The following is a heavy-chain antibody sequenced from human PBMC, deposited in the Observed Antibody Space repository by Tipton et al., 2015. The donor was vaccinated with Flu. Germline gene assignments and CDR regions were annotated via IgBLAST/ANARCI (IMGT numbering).Heavy chain of an antibody. D-gene: IGHD3-3*01. Sequence: LRLSCTVSGGSVSSGSYYWSWIRQPPGKGLEWIGYIYYSGSTNYNPSLKSRVTISVDTSKNQFSLKLGSVTAADTAVYYCARGDFWSGYYVDYWGQGTLVTVSS. CDR2: IYYSGST. CDR3: ARGDFWSGYYVDY. V-gene: IGHV4-61*01. CDR1: GGSVSSGSYY. J-gene: IGHJ4*02.